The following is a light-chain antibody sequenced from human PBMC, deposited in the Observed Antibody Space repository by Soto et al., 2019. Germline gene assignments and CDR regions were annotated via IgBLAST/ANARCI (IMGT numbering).Light chain of an antibody. CDR3: QQRDNWPWT. CDR1: QTIRRN. CDR2: DAS. Sequence: ETVLTQSPATLSLSPGERATLSCRASQTIRRNLAWYQHKPGQAPRLLIYDASNRATGIPGRFSGRGSGTDFTLTISNLEPEDFAVYYCQQRDNWPWTFGQGAKVEIK. V-gene: IGKV3-11*01. J-gene: IGKJ1*01.